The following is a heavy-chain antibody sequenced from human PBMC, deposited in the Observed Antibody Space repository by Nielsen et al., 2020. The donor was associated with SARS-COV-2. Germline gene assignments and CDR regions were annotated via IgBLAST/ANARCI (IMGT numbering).Heavy chain of an antibody. CDR3: ARDVYGSATPGY. CDR2: ISAYNGNT. D-gene: IGHD3-10*01. J-gene: IGHJ4*02. V-gene: IGHV1-18*04. CDR1: GYTFTSYG. Sequence: ASVKVSCKASGYTFTSYGISWVRQAPGQGLEWMGWISAYNGNTNYAQKLQGRVTMTTDTSTSTVYMELRRLRSDDTAVYYCARDVYGSATPGYWGQGTLVTVSS.